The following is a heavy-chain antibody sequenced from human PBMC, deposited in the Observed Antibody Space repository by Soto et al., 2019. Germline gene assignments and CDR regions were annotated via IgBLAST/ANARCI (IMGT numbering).Heavy chain of an antibody. D-gene: IGHD5-12*01. CDR2: IYYSGST. CDR3: ARDYAESPMNQMATNVGYFDY. V-gene: IGHV4-59*01. Sequence: SETLSLTCTVSGGSISSYYWSWIRQPPGKGLEWIGYIYYSGSTNYNPSLKSRVTISVDTSKNQFSLKLSSVTAADTAVYYCARDYAESPMNQMATNVGYFDYWGQGTLVTVSS. J-gene: IGHJ4*02. CDR1: GGSISSYY.